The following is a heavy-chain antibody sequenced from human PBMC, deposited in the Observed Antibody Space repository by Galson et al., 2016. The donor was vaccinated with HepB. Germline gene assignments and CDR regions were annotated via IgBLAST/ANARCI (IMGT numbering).Heavy chain of an antibody. D-gene: IGHD2-8*01. V-gene: IGHV3-7*03. CDR2: IMPDGSET. Sequence: SLRLSCAASGFTFSVSWVTWLRQGPGKGLEWVGNIMPDGSETFYADSVKGRFTISRDYAKNSLSLQMNNLRAEDTAVYYCAKDGVTAASDYWGQGTLVIVSS. J-gene: IGHJ4*02. CDR3: AKDGVTAASDY. CDR1: GFTFSVSW.